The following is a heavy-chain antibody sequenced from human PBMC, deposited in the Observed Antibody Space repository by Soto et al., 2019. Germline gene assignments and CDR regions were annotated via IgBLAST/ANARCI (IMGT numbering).Heavy chain of an antibody. V-gene: IGHV1-8*01. CDR1: GHTLASYD. D-gene: IGHD3-16*01. J-gene: IGHJ5*01. Sequence: QVQLVQSGAEVRKPGASVKVSCKASGHTLASYDINWVRQATGQGLEWMGWMTPDSGDTGYAQKFQGRVTMTWDTSITTAYMELSSLRSDDTAVCYCARDPFYGWFDSWGQGTLVTVSS. CDR3: ARDPFYGWFDS. CDR2: MTPDSGDT.